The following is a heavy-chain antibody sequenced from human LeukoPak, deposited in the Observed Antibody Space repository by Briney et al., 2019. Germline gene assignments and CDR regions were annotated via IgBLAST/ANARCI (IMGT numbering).Heavy chain of an antibody. CDR3: ATIFASYDSSGYGRAAFDY. D-gene: IGHD3-22*01. Sequence: SVTVSCKASGGTFIIYAISWGRRAPGKGREWMGGIIPIIGTAKYTQKFQGTVTITADESTSTAYMELSSLRSEDTAVYYCATIFASYDSSGYGRAAFDYWGQGTLVTVSS. CDR2: IIPIIGTA. V-gene: IGHV1-69*01. J-gene: IGHJ4*02. CDR1: GGTFIIYA.